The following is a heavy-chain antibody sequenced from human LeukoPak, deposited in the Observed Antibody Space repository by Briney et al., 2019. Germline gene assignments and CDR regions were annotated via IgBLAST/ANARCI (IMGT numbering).Heavy chain of an antibody. D-gene: IGHD2-21*02. Sequence: GGSLRLSCAASGFTFSDYYMSWIRQAPGKGLEWVSYINNSGITIYYADSVKGRFTISRDNAKNSPYLQMNSLRPEDTAVYYCATRVYCGGDCYSAHGMDVWGPGTTVTVSS. V-gene: IGHV3-11*01. CDR1: GFTFSDYY. CDR3: ATRVYCGGDCYSAHGMDV. CDR2: INNSGITI. J-gene: IGHJ6*02.